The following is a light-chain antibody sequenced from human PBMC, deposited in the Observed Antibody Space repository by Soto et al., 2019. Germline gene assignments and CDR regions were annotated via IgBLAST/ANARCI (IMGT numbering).Light chain of an antibody. J-gene: IGKJ4*01. CDR1: QSISSY. Sequence: DIQMTQSPSSLSASVGDRVTITCRASQSISSYLNWYQQRPGKAPNNLIYAASRLQSGVPSRFSSSGSGTDFTLTISNLPPEDVATYYCQQSYGSPLTFGGGTKVEIK. V-gene: IGKV1-39*01. CDR2: AAS. CDR3: QQSYGSPLT.